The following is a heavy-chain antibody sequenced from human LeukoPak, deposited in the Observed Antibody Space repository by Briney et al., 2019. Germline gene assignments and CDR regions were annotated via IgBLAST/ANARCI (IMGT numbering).Heavy chain of an antibody. Sequence: ASVKVSCKASGYTFTGYYMHWVRQAPGQGLEWMGWINPNSGGTNYAQKFQGRVTMTRDTSISTAYMELSSLISDDTAVYYCAKDSPESAAGIVQHWGQGTLVTVSS. CDR1: GYTFTGYY. CDR2: INPNSGGT. J-gene: IGHJ1*01. V-gene: IGHV1-2*02. CDR3: AKDSPESAAGIVQH. D-gene: IGHD6-13*01.